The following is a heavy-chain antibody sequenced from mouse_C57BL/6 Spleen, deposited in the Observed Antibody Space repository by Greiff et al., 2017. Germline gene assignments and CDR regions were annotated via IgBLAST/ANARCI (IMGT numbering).Heavy chain of an antibody. V-gene: IGHV1-7*01. Sequence: QVQLQQSGAELAKPGASVKLSCKASGYTFTSYWMHWVKQRPGQGLEWIGYINPSSGYTKYNQKFKDKATLTADKSSSTAYMQLSSLTYEDSAVYYCARSSVTTVVATGAMDCWGQGTSVTVSS. J-gene: IGHJ4*01. CDR2: INPSSGYT. CDR3: ARSSVTTVVATGAMDC. D-gene: IGHD1-1*01. CDR1: GYTFTSYW.